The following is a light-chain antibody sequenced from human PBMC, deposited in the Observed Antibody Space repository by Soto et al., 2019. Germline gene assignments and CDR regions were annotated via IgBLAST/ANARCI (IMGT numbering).Light chain of an antibody. CDR2: EVT. V-gene: IGLV2-14*01. Sequence: QSVLAQPASVSGSPGQSITISCTGTNSDVGGYDYVSWYQQHPDKAPKFMIYEVTNRPSGVSHRFSGSKSGNTASLTISGLQAEDEADYYCSSYTTPSTYVFGAGTKVTVL. CDR1: NSDVGGYDY. J-gene: IGLJ1*01. CDR3: SSYTTPSTYV.